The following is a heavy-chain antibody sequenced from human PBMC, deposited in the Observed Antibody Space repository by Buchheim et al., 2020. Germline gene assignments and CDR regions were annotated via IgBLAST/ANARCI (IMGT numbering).Heavy chain of an antibody. CDR1: GFTFSSYG. CDR3: ARDPGSIAAAAPFDY. D-gene: IGHD6-13*01. V-gene: IGHV3-30*03. CDR2: ISYDGSNK. J-gene: IGHJ4*02. Sequence: QVQLVESGGGVVQPGRSLRLSCAASGFTFSSYGMHWVRQAPGKGLEWVAVISYDGSNKYYADSVKGRFTISRDNSKNTLYLQMNSLRAEDTAVYYCARDPGSIAAAAPFDYWGQGTL.